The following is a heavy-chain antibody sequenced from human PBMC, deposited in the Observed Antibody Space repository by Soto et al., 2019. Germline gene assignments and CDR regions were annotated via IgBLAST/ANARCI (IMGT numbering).Heavy chain of an antibody. V-gene: IGHV5-51*01. J-gene: IGHJ5*02. CDR2: IYPGDSDT. D-gene: IGHD2-21*02. CDR3: ARHSHYRDCGGDCWGVGWFGP. CDR1: GYSFTSYW. Sequence: PGESLNFCCKGSGYSFTSYWIGWVRATPGKRLGMRGIIYPGDSDTRYSPSFQGQVTISADKSISTAYLQWSSLKASDTAMYYCARHSHYRDCGGDCWGVGWFGPWGQGTLVTVSS.